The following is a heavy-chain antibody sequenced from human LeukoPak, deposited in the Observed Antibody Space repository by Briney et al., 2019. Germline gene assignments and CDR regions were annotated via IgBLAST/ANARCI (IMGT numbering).Heavy chain of an antibody. CDR1: GYTFSDYY. D-gene: IGHD4-23*01. CDR2: INPNSGGT. V-gene: IGHV1-2*02. J-gene: IGHJ4*02. Sequence: ASVKVSCKASGYTFSDYYIHWVRQAPGQGLEWMGWINPNSGGTKFAQKFPGGVTMTGDTSISTAYMEVSSLRSDDTAVYYCAMYGGKSGYYFDYWGQGTLVTVSS. CDR3: AMYGGKSGYYFDY.